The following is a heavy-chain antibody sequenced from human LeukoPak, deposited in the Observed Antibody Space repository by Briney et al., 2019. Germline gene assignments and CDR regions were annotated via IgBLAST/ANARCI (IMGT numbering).Heavy chain of an antibody. Sequence: SETLSLTCTVYSESFSGGYWSWIRQPPGKGLDWIGEISHNEGINYSPSLKSRVTISVDTSKNQFSLKLSSVTAADTAVYYCARGGYYFDYWGQGTLVTVSS. CDR3: ARGGYYFDY. J-gene: IGHJ4*02. V-gene: IGHV4-34*01. CDR2: ISHNEGI. CDR1: SESFSGGY.